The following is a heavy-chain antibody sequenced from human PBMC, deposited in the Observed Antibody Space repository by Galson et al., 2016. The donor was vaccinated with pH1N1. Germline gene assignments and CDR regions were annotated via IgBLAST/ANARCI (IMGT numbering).Heavy chain of an antibody. CDR1: GFSSTSYW. V-gene: IGHV5-51*01. J-gene: IGHJ3*02. CDR3: AKYYYDSSGSGAIGTFDI. D-gene: IGHD3-22*01. CDR2: IYPGDSDT. Sequence: QSGAEVKKPGESLKISCKGSGFSSTSYWIGWVRQMPGKGLEWMGVIYPGDSDTRYSPSFQGQVTISADKSISTAYLQWSSLKASDTAMYYCAKYYYDSSGSGAIGTFDIWGQGTMVTVSS.